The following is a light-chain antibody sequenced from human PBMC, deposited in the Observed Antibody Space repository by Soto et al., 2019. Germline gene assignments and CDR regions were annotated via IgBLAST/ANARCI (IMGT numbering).Light chain of an antibody. CDR2: GAS. V-gene: IGKV3-20*01. CDR3: QQYGISPFT. CDR1: QSVSSSY. J-gene: IGKJ3*01. Sequence: EIVLTQSPGTLSLSPGERATLSCRASQSVSSSYLAWYQQKPGQAPRLLIYGASSRATGIPDRFSGSGSGTDFTLIISRLEPEDFTVYYCQQYGISPFTFGPGTKVDVK.